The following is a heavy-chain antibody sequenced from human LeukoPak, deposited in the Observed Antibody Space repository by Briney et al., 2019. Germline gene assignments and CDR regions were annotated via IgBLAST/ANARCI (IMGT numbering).Heavy chain of an antibody. CDR2: IYCSGST. CDR1: GDSISSGSYY. Sequence: SETLSLTCTVSGDSISSGSYYWSWIRQPPGKGLEWIGYIYCSGSTNYNPSLKSRVTISVDTSKNQFSLKLSSVTAADTAVYYCARTYGGNPYFDYWGQGTLVTVSS. CDR3: ARTYGGNPYFDY. J-gene: IGHJ4*02. V-gene: IGHV4-61*01. D-gene: IGHD4-23*01.